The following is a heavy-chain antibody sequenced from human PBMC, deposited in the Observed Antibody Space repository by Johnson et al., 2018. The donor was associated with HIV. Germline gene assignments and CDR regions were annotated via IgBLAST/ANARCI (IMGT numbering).Heavy chain of an antibody. D-gene: IGHD3-22*01. Sequence: QVQLVESGGGVVQPGTSLRLSCAASGFTFSSFAMHWVRQAPGKGLEWMAFISYDGSKKYFTDSVRGRFTISRDNSKNTLFLQMNSLRAEDTAVYYCVRRFYDSSAFDIWGQGTMVTVSS. V-gene: IGHV3-30-3*01. CDR3: VRRFYDSSAFDI. J-gene: IGHJ3*02. CDR1: GFTFSSFA. CDR2: ISYDGSKK.